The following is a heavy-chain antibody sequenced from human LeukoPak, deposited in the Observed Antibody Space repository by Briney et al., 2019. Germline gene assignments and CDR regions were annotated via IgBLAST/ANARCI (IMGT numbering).Heavy chain of an antibody. J-gene: IGHJ4*02. CDR2: ISSNGGST. CDR3: ARGTAMVTYFDY. CDR1: GFTFSSYA. D-gene: IGHD5-18*01. Sequence: GGSLRLSCAASGFTFSSYAMHWVRQAPGKGLEYVLAISSNGGSTYYADSVKGRFTISRDNSKNTLYLQMGSLRAEDMAVYYCARGTAMVTYFDYWGQGTLVTVSS. V-gene: IGHV3-64*02.